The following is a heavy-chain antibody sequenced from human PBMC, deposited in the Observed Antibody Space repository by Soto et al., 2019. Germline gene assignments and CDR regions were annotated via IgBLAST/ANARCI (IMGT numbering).Heavy chain of an antibody. V-gene: IGHV4-4*07. CDR2: LYTMGST. CDR1: GGSISGYY. CDR3: ARVRDYGLGTNRHYYGMDV. Sequence: QVQLQESGPGLVKSSETLSLTCTVSGGSISGYYWSWIRQPDGKGLECIGRLYTMGSTNYNPSLRGRVTTSVDTSKNEFSLKVSSVTAADTAVYFCARVRDYGLGTNRHYYGMDVWGQGTTVPVS. J-gene: IGHJ6*02. D-gene: IGHD3-10*01.